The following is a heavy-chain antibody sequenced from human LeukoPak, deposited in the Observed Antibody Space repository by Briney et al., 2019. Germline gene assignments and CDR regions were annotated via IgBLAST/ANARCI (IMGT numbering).Heavy chain of an antibody. CDR3: ARDSDYCSSTSCFTLFDY. CDR1: GYTFTSYD. CDR2: MNPNSGNT. Sequence: EASVKVSCKASGYTFTSYDINWVRQATGQGLEWMGWMNPNSGNTGYAQKFQGRVTITADESTSTAYMELSSLRSEDTAVYYCARDSDYCSSTSCFTLFDYWGQGTLVTVSS. V-gene: IGHV1-8*01. J-gene: IGHJ4*02. D-gene: IGHD2-2*02.